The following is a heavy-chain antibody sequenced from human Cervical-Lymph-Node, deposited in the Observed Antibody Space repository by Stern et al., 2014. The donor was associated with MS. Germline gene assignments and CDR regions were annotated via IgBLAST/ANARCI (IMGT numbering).Heavy chain of an antibody. CDR3: ATNPGVWGSPQFDY. V-gene: IGHV1-24*01. J-gene: IGHJ4*02. CDR1: GYTLTELS. D-gene: IGHD3-16*01. CDR2: LDPEDGET. Sequence: QVQLVQSGAEVKKPGASVKVSCKVSGYTLTELSMHWVRLAPGKGLEWMGGLDPEDGETIYAQKFQGRVAMAEDTSTDAAYMELSSLRSKDTAVDDWATNPGVWGSPQFDYWGQGTLVTVSS.